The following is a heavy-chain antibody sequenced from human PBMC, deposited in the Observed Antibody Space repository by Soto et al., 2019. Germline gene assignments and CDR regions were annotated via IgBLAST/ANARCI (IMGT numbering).Heavy chain of an antibody. V-gene: IGHV4-4*02. CDR1: GGSVESSSR. CDR3: VRSVPAATWAYNGMDV. CDR2: IYHSGTF. D-gene: IGHD2-15*01. J-gene: IGHJ6*02. Sequence: SETLSLTCAVSGGSVESSSRWSWVRQAPGKGLEWIGEIYHSGTFNYNPSLASRVSVSVDKSTNQFSLNLNSVTAADTAVYYCVRSVPAATWAYNGMDVWGQGTTVTVSS.